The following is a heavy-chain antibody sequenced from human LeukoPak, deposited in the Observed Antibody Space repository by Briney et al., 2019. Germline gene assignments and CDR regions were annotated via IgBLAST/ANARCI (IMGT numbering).Heavy chain of an antibody. Sequence: GASVKVSCKASGYTFTGYYMHWVRQAPGQGLEWMGWINPNSGGTNYAQKFQGRVTMTRDTSISTAYMELSRLRSDDTAVYYCAREYSSSWYSPYWYFDLWGRGTLVTVSS. D-gene: IGHD6-13*01. CDR2: INPNSGGT. CDR3: AREYSSSWYSPYWYFDL. CDR1: GYTFTGYY. J-gene: IGHJ2*01. V-gene: IGHV1-2*02.